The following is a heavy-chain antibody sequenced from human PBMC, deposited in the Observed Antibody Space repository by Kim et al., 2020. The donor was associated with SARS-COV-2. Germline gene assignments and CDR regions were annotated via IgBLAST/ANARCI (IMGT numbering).Heavy chain of an antibody. CDR3: ARSQTVVTYRANWFDP. CDR1: GYTFTSYA. V-gene: IGHV1-3*01. CDR2: INAGNGNT. D-gene: IGHD2-15*01. J-gene: IGHJ5*02. Sequence: ASVKVSCKASGYTFTSYAMHWVRQAPGQRLEWMGWINAGNGNTKYSQKFQGRVTITRDTSASTAYMELSSLRSEDTAVYYCARSQTVVTYRANWFDPWGQGTLVTVSS.